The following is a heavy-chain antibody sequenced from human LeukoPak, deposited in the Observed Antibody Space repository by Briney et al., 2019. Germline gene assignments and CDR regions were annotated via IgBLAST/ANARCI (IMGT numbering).Heavy chain of an antibody. V-gene: IGHV4-4*02. J-gene: IGHJ4*02. CDR3: ARNGGNSDFDY. CDR2: IYHSGAT. D-gene: IGHD4-23*01. CDR1: GGSISSSSSNC. Sequence: SETLSLTCAVSGGSISSSSSNCWTWVRQPPGKGLEWTGEIYHSGATNYNPSLKSRVTMLLDKSKNQFSLNLNSVTAADTAVYYCARNGGNSDFDYWGQGTLVTVSS.